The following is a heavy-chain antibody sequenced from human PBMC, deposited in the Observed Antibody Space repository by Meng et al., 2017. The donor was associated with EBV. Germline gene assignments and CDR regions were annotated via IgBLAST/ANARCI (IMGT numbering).Heavy chain of an antibody. CDR1: GYTFTSYG. CDR2: ISAYNGNT. J-gene: IGHJ4*02. D-gene: IGHD3-22*01. V-gene: IGHV1-18*01. Sequence: QVQLWRSGAEVNKPGASVKVSCKASGYTFTSYGISWVRQAPGQGLEWMGWISAYNGNTNYAQKLQGRVTMTTDTSTSTAYMELRSLRSDDTAVYYCARDGRLYDTPSPFDYWGQGTLVTVSS. CDR3: ARDGRLYDTPSPFDY.